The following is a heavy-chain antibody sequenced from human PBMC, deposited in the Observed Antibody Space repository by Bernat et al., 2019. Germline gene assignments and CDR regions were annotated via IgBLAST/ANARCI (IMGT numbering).Heavy chain of an antibody. CDR2: SYYSGST. CDR3: ARRVDCSSTSCWYNRFDP. D-gene: IGHD2-2*01. CDR1: GGSISSSSYY. J-gene: IGHJ5*02. Sequence: QLQLQESGPGLVKPSETLSLTCTVSGGSISSSSYYWGWIRQPPGKGLEWFGSSYYSGSTYYNPSLKSRVTIYVDTSKNQFSRKLSSVTAADTAVYYCARRVDCSSTSCWYNRFDPWGQGTLVTVSS. V-gene: IGHV4-39*01.